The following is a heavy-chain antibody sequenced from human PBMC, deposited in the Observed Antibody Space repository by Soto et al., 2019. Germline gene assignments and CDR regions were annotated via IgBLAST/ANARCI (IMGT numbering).Heavy chain of an antibody. J-gene: IGHJ4*02. V-gene: IGHV1-69*12. CDR1: GGTFSSYA. Sequence: QVQLVQSGAEVKKPGSSVKVSCKASGGTFSSYAISWVRQAPGQGLEWMGGIIPIFGTANYAQKFQGRVTITADESTSTAYMELCSLRSEDTAVYYCASPYVDTAMVTRLGFDYWGQGTLVTVSS. CDR3: ASPYVDTAMVTRLGFDY. D-gene: IGHD5-18*01. CDR2: IIPIFGTA.